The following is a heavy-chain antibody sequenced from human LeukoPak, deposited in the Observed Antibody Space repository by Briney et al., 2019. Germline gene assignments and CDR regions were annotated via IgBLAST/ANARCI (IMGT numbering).Heavy chain of an antibody. V-gene: IGHV1-24*01. CDR3: AATLYSNHDEGYFDY. Sequence: GASVKVSCKASGGTFSSYAISWVRQAPGQGLEWMGGFDPEDGETIYAQKFQGRVTMTEDTSTDTAYMELSSLRSEDTAVYYCAATLYSNHDEGYFDYWGQGTLVTVSS. CDR2: FDPEDGET. D-gene: IGHD4-11*01. CDR1: GGTFSSYA. J-gene: IGHJ4*02.